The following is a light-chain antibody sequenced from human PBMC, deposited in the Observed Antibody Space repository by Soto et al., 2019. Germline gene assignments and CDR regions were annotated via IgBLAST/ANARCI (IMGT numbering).Light chain of an antibody. V-gene: IGKV3-20*01. CDR3: QQYGSPGT. CDR1: QSVSNNY. Sequence: EIVFMQSPGTLSLSPGERATLSCRDSQSVSNNYLAWYQPKPGQAPRVLIYGASNRATGIPDRFSGSGSGTDFTLTISRLEPEDFAVYYCQQYGSPGTFGQGTKVDI. CDR2: GAS. J-gene: IGKJ1*01.